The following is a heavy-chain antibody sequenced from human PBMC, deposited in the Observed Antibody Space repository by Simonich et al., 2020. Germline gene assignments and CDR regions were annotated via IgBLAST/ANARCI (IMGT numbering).Heavy chain of an antibody. CDR2: ISWNSGSI. D-gene: IGHD2-8*01. J-gene: IGHJ4*02. V-gene: IGHV3-9*01. Sequence: EVQLVESGGGLVQPGRSLRLSCAASGFTFDDYAMHWVRQAPGRGLEGFSGISWNSGSIGYADSVKGRFTISRDNAKNSLYLQMNSLRAEDTALYYCAKDGGYCTNGVCYYFDYWGQGTLVTVSS. CDR3: AKDGGYCTNGVCYYFDY. CDR1: GFTFDDYA.